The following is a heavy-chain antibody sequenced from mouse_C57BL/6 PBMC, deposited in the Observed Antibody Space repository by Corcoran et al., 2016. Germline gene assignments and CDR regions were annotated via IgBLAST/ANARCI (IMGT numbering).Heavy chain of an antibody. D-gene: IGHD2-5*01. V-gene: IGHV9-3*01. J-gene: IGHJ3*01. Sequence: QIQLVQSGPELKKPGETVKISCTASGYTFTTYGMSWVKQAPGKGLKWMGWINTYSGVPTYADDFKGRFAFSLETSASTAYLQINNLKNEDTATYFCAGYSNFAYWGQGTLVTVSA. CDR3: AGYSNFAY. CDR2: INTYSGVP. CDR1: GYTFTTYG.